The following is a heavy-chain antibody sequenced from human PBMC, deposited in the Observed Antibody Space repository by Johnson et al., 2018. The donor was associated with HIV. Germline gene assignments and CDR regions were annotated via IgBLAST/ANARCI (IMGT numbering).Heavy chain of an antibody. D-gene: IGHD3-9*01. CDR2: ISYDGSNK. J-gene: IGHJ3*02. CDR1: GFTFSSFD. Sequence: QVQLVESGGGVVQPGRSLRLSCAASGFTFSSFDMHWVRQAPGKGLEWVALISYDGSNKYYADSVKCRFTISRHNSKTTLYLQMNSLRAEDTAVYYCASVYYDILTGYYYDALDIWGRGTMVTVSS. V-gene: IGHV3-30-3*01. CDR3: ASVYYDILTGYYYDALDI.